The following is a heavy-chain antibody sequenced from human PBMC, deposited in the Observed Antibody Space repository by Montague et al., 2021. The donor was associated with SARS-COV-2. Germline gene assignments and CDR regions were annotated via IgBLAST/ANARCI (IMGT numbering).Heavy chain of an antibody. J-gene: IGHJ6*02. V-gene: IGHV4-59*01. Sequence: SETLSLTCTVSGGSISNYYWSWIWQPPGRGLEWIGYIYYSGSTDYSPSLKSRVTISLDTSKNQFSLKVTSVTAADTAVYYCARGGGYYSYGLDVWGPGTTVTVSS. D-gene: IGHD3-22*01. CDR2: IYYSGST. CDR3: ARGGGYYSYGLDV. CDR1: GGSISNYY.